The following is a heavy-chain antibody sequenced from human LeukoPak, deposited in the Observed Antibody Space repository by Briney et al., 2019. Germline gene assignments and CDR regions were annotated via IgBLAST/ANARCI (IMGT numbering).Heavy chain of an antibody. V-gene: IGHV3-30*02. Sequence: GGSLRLSCAASGFTFSSYGMHWVRQAPGKGLEWVAFIRYDGSNKYYADSVKGRFTISRDNSKNTLYLQVNSLRAEDTAVYYCAKGYCTNGVCYRWFDPWGQGTLVTVSS. CDR3: AKGYCTNGVCYRWFDP. D-gene: IGHD2-8*01. CDR2: IRYDGSNK. CDR1: GFTFSSYG. J-gene: IGHJ5*02.